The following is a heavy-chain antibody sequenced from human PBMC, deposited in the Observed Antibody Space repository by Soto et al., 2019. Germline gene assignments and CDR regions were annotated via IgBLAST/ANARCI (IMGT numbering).Heavy chain of an antibody. D-gene: IGHD4-17*01. CDR1: GFIFSRYF. CDR3: ARADLTVTLSVFDP. CDR2: ISDDGSTK. V-gene: IGHV3-30-3*01. Sequence: QVQLVESGGGVVQPGRSLRLSCAASGFIFSRYFMHWVRQAPGKGLEWVALISDDGSTKYYAESVTGRFTISRDNSKNTLYLQMNSLRADDTAVYYCARADLTVTLSVFDPWGQGTLVTVSS. J-gene: IGHJ5*02.